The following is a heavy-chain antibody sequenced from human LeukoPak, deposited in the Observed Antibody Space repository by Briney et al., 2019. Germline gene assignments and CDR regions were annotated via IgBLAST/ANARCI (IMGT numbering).Heavy chain of an antibody. J-gene: IGHJ3*02. CDR3: ARVGGIPLGAFDI. CDR2: IYTSGST. CDR1: GGSISSGSYY. D-gene: IGHD3-10*01. V-gene: IGHV4-61*02. Sequence: SETLSLTCTVSGGSISSGSYYWSWIRQPAGKGLEWIGRIYTSGSTNYNPSLKSRVTISVDTSKNQFSLKLTSVTAADTAVYYCARVGGIPLGAFDIWGRGTMVTVSS.